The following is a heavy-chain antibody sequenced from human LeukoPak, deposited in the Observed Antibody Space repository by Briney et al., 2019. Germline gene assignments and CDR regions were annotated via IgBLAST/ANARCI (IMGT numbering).Heavy chain of an antibody. CDR1: GFPFSHYP. CDR3: VGDGREGYNRYFHH. CDR2: SCGNGVGT. D-gene: IGHD5-24*01. J-gene: IGHJ1*01. V-gene: IGHV3-64D*06. Sequence: GGSLTLSCSASGFPFSHYPMHWVRQAPGTGPQYDSVSCGNGVGTSYAASVKGRFTISRYNSKSAVYLQMSSLRAEDTAAYYCVGDGREGYNRYFHHCGQGTLVTVSS.